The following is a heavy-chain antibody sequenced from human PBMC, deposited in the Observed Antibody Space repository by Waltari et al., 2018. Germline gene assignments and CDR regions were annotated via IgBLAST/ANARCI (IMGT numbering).Heavy chain of an antibody. CDR1: GYTFTGYY. V-gene: IGHV1-2*02. Sequence: QVQLVQSGAEVKKPGGSVKVSCKTSGYTFTGYYMYWVRQAPGQGLEWMGWINPYSGGTAYAQKFQGRVTLTRDTSISTAYMELNRLISDDSAMYYCATAPDAFQIINWGQGTLVTVSS. CDR2: INPYSGGT. D-gene: IGHD2-2*01. CDR3: ATAPDAFQIIN. J-gene: IGHJ4*02.